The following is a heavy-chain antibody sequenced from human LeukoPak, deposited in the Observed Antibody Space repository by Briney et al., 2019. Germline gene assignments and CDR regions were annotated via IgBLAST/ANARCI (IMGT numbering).Heavy chain of an antibody. CDR2: IYTSGST. J-gene: IGHJ5*02. D-gene: IGHD6-6*01. Sequence: SETLSLTCTVSGGPISSYYWSSIRQPAGKGLDWVGRIYTSGSTNYNPSLKSRVTISVDTTKHQSSLKLSSVTAAEAAVYCGARDLHASRYNWFDPWGQGTLVTVSS. V-gene: IGHV4-4*07. CDR1: GGPISSYY. CDR3: ARDLHASRYNWFDP.